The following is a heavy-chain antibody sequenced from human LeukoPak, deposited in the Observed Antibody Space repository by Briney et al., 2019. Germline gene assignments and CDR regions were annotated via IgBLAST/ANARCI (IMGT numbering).Heavy chain of an antibody. CDR1: KIIFSTYV. J-gene: IGHJ5*02. D-gene: IGHD3-10*01. Sequence: GGSRRLSCVDSKIIFSTYVMSWVRQAPKNGREWVSYISSISNSISYANSMKGRCTISRAKAKNSLFLQMNSLRAEDTAVYYCTRGYRSGTNYAWGQGRLVTV. V-gene: IGHV3-48*01. CDR3: TRGYRSGTNYA. CDR2: ISSISNSI.